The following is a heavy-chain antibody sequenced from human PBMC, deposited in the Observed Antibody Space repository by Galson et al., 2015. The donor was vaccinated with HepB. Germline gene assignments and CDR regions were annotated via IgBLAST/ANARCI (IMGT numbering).Heavy chain of an antibody. Sequence: SVKVSCKASGYTFTDYVVNWVRQAPGQGLEWMGWMNTNTGKPTYATGFAGRFVFSLDTSVTTAYLQISSLETDDTAGYYCARSPLRFLDWLPYYDYYYMDVWGEGTTVTVSS. J-gene: IGHJ6*03. CDR2: MNTNTGKP. CDR1: GYTFTDYV. CDR3: ARSPLRFLDWLPYYDYYYMDV. V-gene: IGHV7-4-1*02. D-gene: IGHD3-3*01.